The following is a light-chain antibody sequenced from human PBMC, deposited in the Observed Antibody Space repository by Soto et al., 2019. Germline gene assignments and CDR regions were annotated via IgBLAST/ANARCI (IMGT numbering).Light chain of an antibody. Sequence: QSVLTQPPSVSAAPGQKVTISCSGSSSNSGNNYVSWYQQLPGTAPKLLIYDNNKRPSGIPDRFSGSKSGTSATLGITGLQTGDEADYYCGTWDSSLSEGVFGGGTKLTVL. CDR1: SSNSGNNY. CDR2: DNN. J-gene: IGLJ2*01. V-gene: IGLV1-51*01. CDR3: GTWDSSLSEGV.